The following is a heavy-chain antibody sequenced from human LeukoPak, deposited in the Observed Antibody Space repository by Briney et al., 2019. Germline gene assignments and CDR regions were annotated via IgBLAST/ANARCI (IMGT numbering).Heavy chain of an antibody. CDR2: IRSKASSYAT. J-gene: IGHJ4*02. CDR3: TSSISVVAPYSTSGAVDY. D-gene: IGHD4-23*01. V-gene: IGHV3-73*01. CDR1: GFTFSGSA. Sequence: GGSLRLSCAASGFTFSGSAMHWVRQASGKGLEWVGRIRSKASSYATAYAASVKGRFTISRDDSKNTAYLQMNSLKTEDTAVYYCTSSISVVAPYSTSGAVDYWGQGTLVTVSS.